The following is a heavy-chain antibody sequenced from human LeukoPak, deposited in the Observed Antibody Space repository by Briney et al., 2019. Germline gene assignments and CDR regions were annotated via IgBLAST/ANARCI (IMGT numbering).Heavy chain of an antibody. V-gene: IGHV4-59*08. J-gene: IGHJ4*02. CDR3: AKWASDNRAFDL. CDR1: GXSITSYY. CDR2: GHYSGNT. Sequence: SETLSLTCTVSGXSITSYYWNWIRQAPGQGPEWIGYGHYSGNTKYNPPLKSRVTISVDTSKNQFSLGLSSVTAADTAVYFCAKWASDNRAFDLWGQGTLVTVSS. D-gene: IGHD2-8*01.